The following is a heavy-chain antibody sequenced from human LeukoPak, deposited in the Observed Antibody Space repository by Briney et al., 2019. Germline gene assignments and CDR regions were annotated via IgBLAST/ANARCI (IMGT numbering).Heavy chain of an antibody. CDR3: AVAAVAANPWWFDP. CDR1: GYTFTSYY. V-gene: IGHV1-2*02. Sequence: ASVKVSCKASGYTFTSYYMNWVRQAPGQGLEGMGWINHNSGGTNYAQKFQGRVTMTRDTSISTAYMELSRLRSEDTAVYYCAVAAVAANPWWFDPWGQGTLVTVSS. CDR2: INHNSGGT. J-gene: IGHJ5*02. D-gene: IGHD6-19*01.